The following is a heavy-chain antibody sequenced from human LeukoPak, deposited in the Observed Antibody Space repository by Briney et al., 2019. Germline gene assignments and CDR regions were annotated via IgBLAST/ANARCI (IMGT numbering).Heavy chain of an antibody. D-gene: IGHD2-2*01. V-gene: IGHV4-34*01. J-gene: IGHJ6*02. CDR3: ARGHNIVVVPAAMRPYYYGMDV. CDR1: AWSFSAYD. Sequence: SENLSLTCTVYAWSFSAYDRSWIRQPPWKGLEWMGEINHSGSTNYNPSLKSRVTISVDTSKNQFSLKLSSVTAADTAVYYCARGHNIVVVPAAMRPYYYGMDVWGQGTTVTVSS. CDR2: INHSGST.